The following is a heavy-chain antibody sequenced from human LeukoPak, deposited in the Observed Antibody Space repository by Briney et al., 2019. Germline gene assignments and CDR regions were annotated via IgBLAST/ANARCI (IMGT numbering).Heavy chain of an antibody. D-gene: IGHD3-10*01. Sequence: GSLRLSCAASGFTFSSYHMDWVRQAPGKGLEWVSAISSSSYIYYTDSVRGRFTISRDNGKKSLYLQMNSLRAEDTAVYYCARVGFSYGSGSYYPFDYWGQGTLVTVSS. CDR1: GFTFSSYH. J-gene: IGHJ4*02. CDR3: ARVGFSYGSGSYYPFDY. V-gene: IGHV3-21*01. CDR2: ISSSSYI.